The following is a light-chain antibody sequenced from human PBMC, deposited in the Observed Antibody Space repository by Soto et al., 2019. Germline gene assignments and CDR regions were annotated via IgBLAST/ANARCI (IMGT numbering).Light chain of an antibody. CDR1: QSVSNNY. V-gene: IGKV3-20*01. CDR3: PQYGVSPLMFT. CDR2: GAS. Sequence: EIVLVQSPGTLSLSPGERATLSCRASQSVSNNYLAWYQQKPGQAPRLLIYGASSRATGVPDRFSGSGTGTDFSLTITRLEPEDFAVYYCPQYGVSPLMFTFGQGTKVGVK. J-gene: IGKJ2*01.